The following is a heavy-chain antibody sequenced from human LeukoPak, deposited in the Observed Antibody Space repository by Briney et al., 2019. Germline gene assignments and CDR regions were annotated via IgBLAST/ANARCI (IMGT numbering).Heavy chain of an antibody. D-gene: IGHD3/OR15-3a*01. CDR3: ARGLMISYYYYMDV. Sequence: SETLSLTCGVYGGSFSGYNWTWIRQPPGKGLEWIGEINHSGSTNYNPSLKGRVTISVEASKNQFSLKLTSVTAADTAVYYCARGLMISYYYYMDVWGKGTTVTVSS. V-gene: IGHV4-34*01. CDR2: INHSGST. CDR1: GGSFSGYN. J-gene: IGHJ6*03.